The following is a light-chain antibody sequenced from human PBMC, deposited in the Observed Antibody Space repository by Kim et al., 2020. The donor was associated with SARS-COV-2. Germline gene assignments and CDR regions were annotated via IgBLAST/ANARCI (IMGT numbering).Light chain of an antibody. J-gene: IGKJ4*01. Sequence: EIVLTQSPGTLSLSPGETATLSCRASQSVSSTQLSWYQHKPGQAPRLLDIPDRFSGSGSGTDFTLTISRLEPEDFAVYYCLQYGRSLTFGGGTKVDIK. CDR3: LQYGRSLT. CDR1: QSVSSTQ. V-gene: IGKV3-20*01.